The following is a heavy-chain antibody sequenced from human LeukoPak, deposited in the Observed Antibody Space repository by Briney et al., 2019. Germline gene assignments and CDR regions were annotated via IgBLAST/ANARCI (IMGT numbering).Heavy chain of an antibody. Sequence: ASVKVSCKASGYTFTGYYMHWVRQAPGQGLEWMGIINPSGGSTSYAQKFQGRVTMTRDMSTSTVYMELSSLRSEDTAVYYCAKAGPPIHYYYMDVWGKGTTVTVSS. V-gene: IGHV1-46*01. CDR1: GYTFTGYY. CDR2: INPSGGST. CDR3: AKAGPPIHYYYMDV. J-gene: IGHJ6*03.